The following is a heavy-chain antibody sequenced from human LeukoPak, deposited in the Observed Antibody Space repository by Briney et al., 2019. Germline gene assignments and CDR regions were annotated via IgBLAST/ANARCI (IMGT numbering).Heavy chain of an antibody. CDR1: GFTFSSYG. V-gene: IGHV3-23*01. J-gene: IGHJ4*02. CDR2: ISGSGGST. D-gene: IGHD2-2*01. CDR3: ARRVPAAKYFDY. Sequence: GGSLRLSCAASGFTFSSYGMSWVRQAPGKGLEWVSAISGSGGSTYYADSVKGRFTISRDNSKNTLYLQMNSLRAEDTAVYYCARRVPAAKYFDYWGQGTLVTVSS.